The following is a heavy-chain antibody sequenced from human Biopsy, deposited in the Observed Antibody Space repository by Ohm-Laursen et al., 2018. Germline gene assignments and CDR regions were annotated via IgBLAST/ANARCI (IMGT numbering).Heavy chain of an antibody. CDR2: IYPNSGDT. V-gene: IGHV1-2*02. CDR3: ARDLLEWSLPS. CDR1: GDAFPGYY. Sequence: EASVKVSCKASGDAFPGYYLHWVRQAPGQGLEWMGSIYPNSGDTDFAQKFQGRVSMTRDTSVSTAYLELSSLRSDDTAIYYCARDLLEWSLPSWGQGTPVTVSS. J-gene: IGHJ4*02. D-gene: IGHD3-3*01.